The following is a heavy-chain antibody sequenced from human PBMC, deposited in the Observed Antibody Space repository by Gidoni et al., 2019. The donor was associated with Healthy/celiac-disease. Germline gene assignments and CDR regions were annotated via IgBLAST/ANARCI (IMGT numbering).Heavy chain of an antibody. V-gene: IGHV6-1*01. J-gene: IGHJ4*02. CDR3: ARVRPAAALGALDY. CDR1: GDSVPRTSAA. D-gene: IGHD2-2*01. CDR2: TYYRSKWYN. Sequence: QVQLQQSGPGLVKPSQTLSLTCALSGDSVPRTSAAWNWIRQSPSRGLEWLGRTYYRSKWYNDYAVSVKSRITINPDTSKNQCSLQLNSVTPEDTAVYYCARVRPAAALGALDYWGQGTLVTVSS.